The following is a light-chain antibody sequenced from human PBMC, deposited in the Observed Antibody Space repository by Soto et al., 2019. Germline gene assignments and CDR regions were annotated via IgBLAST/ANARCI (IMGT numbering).Light chain of an antibody. CDR2: AAS. CDR1: QGIGSY. J-gene: IGKJ5*01. Sequence: DSQMIQSPSSLSASVRDRVTITCRASQGIGSYLAWYQQKLGKVPKLLISAASTLQSGVPSRFSGSGSGTDFTLTISSPQPEEVATHYCQKYSSVITFGQGTRLEIK. CDR3: QKYSSVIT. V-gene: IGKV1-27*01.